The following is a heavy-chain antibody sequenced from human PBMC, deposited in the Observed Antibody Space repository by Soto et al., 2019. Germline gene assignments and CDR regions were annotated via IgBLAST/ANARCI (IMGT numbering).Heavy chain of an antibody. J-gene: IGHJ2*01. V-gene: IGHV3-53*01. CDR3: ARVDYGYYGWYFDL. Sequence: EVQLVESGGNLIQPGGSLRLSCAASGFTVTNKYMTWVRQAPGKGLEWVSLIYSGGATSYADSVRGRFTISRDTSKDILYLHVNSLRAEDTAVYYCARVDYGYYGWYFDLWGRGTLVTVSS. CDR1: GFTVTNKY. CDR2: IYSGGAT. D-gene: IGHD4-17*01.